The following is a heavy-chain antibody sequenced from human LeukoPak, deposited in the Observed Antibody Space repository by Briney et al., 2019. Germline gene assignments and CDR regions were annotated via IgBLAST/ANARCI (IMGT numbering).Heavy chain of an antibody. V-gene: IGHV1-18*01. D-gene: IGHD2-2*02. CDR2: ISAYNGNT. CDR3: ARDGHCSSTSCYTLGEPHRPPYYYYYGMDV. J-gene: IGHJ6*02. CDR1: GYTFTGYG. Sequence: ASVKVSCKASGYTFTGYGISWVRQAPGQGLEWMGWISAYNGNTNYAQKLQGRVTMTTDTSTSTAYMELRSLRSDDTAVYYCARDGHCSSTSCYTLGEPHRPPYYYYYGMDVWGQGTTVTVSS.